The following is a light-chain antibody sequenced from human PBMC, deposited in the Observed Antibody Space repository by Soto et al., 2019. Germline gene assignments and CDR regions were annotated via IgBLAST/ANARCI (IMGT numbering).Light chain of an antibody. CDR3: QSYDSSLSGSVL. J-gene: IGLJ2*01. V-gene: IGLV1-40*01. CDR1: SSNIGAGYD. CDR2: GNS. Sequence: QSVLTQPPSVSGAPGQRVTISCTGSSSNIGAGYDVHWYQQLPGTAPKLLIYGNSNRPSGVPDRFSGSKSGTSASLAITGLQAEDEAEYYCQSYDSSLSGSVLFGGGTKLTVL.